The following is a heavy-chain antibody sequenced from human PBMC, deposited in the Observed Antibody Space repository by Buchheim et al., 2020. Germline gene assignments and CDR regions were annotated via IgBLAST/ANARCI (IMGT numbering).Heavy chain of an antibody. CDR2: ISYDGSNK. J-gene: IGHJ4*02. CDR3: ARDTWYCSSTSCYIGAPTTEETPLLDY. D-gene: IGHD2-2*02. V-gene: IGHV3-30*04. CDR1: GFTFSSYA. Sequence: QVQLVESGGGVVQPGRSLRLSCAASGFTFSSYAMHWVRQAPGKGLEWVAVISYDGSNKYYADSAKGRFTISRDNSKNTLYLQMNSLRAEDTAVYYCARDTWYCSSTSCYIGAPTTEETPLLDYWGQGTL.